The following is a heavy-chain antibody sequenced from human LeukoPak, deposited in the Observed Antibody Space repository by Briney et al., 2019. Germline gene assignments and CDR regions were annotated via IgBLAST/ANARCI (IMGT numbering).Heavy chain of an antibody. CDR3: GMDSSASGRAVYFRVF. V-gene: IGHV3-74*01. Sequence: TGGSVRLSRTASGFTLRNYWMHWLRQVPGKRLVWVSRIRGDGSVANYADSVQGRFTISKDNAKNMLYLQINSLRGEGTVLHCCGMDSSASGRAVYFRVFGGHGTLLPVSS. CDR2: IRGDGSVA. D-gene: IGHD6-19*01. J-gene: IGHJ4*01. CDR1: GFTLRNYW.